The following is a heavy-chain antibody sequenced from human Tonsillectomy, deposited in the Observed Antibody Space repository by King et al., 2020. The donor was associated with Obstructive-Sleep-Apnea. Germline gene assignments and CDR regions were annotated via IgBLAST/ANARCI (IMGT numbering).Heavy chain of an antibody. CDR1: GFFIAEHA. CDR3: VKDMRPGGADV. CDR2: IHWDTDDV. J-gene: IGHJ6*02. D-gene: IGHD1-14*01. V-gene: IGHV3-9*01. Sequence: EQLVQSGGGLVQPGRSLRLSCTLSGFFIAEHAIHWVRQAPGEGLEWVSGIHWDTDDVGYADSVKGRFTISKDIAKNSLYLQMNSLRSEDTAFYYCVKDMRPGGADVWGQGTTVTVSS.